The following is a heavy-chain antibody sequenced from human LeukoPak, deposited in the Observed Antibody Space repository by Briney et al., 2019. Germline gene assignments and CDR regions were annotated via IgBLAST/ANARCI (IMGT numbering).Heavy chain of an antibody. V-gene: IGHV4-59*01. CDR2: IYYSGST. D-gene: IGHD3-9*01. CDR3: ARSYFDWSYNLDWFDP. J-gene: IGHJ5*02. Sequence: PSETLSLTCTVSGGSISSYYWSWIRQPPGKGLEWIGYIYYSGSTNYNPSLKSRDTISVDTSKNQFSLKLSSVTAADTAVYYCARSYFDWSYNLDWFDPWGQGTLVTVSS. CDR1: GGSISSYY.